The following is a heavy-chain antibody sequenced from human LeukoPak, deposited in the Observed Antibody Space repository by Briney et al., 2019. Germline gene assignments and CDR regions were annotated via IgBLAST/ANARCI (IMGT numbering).Heavy chain of an antibody. CDR1: GFTVSSNY. CDR2: IYSGGST. J-gene: IGHJ4*02. V-gene: IGHV3-66*02. D-gene: IGHD6-13*01. Sequence: GGSLRLSCAASGFTVSSNYMSWVRQAPGKGLEWASVIYSGGSTYYADSVKGRFTISRDNSKNTLYLQMNSLRAEDTAVYYCARDRRASSSWYDYWGQGTLVTVSS. CDR3: ARDRRASSSWYDY.